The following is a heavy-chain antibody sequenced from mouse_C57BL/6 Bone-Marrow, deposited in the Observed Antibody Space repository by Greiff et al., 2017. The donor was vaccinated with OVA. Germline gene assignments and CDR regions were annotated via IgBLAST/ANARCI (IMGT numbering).Heavy chain of an antibody. CDR3: AKNRTYSKYAMDY. Sequence: VKLMESGPGLVQPSQSLSITCTVSGFSLTSYGVHWVRQSPGKGLEWLGVIWRGGSTDYNAAFMSRLSITKDNSKSQVFFKMNSLQADDTAIYYCAKNRTYSKYAMDYWGQGTSVTVSS. V-gene: IGHV2-5*01. J-gene: IGHJ4*01. D-gene: IGHD2-5*01. CDR1: GFSLTSYG. CDR2: IWRGGST.